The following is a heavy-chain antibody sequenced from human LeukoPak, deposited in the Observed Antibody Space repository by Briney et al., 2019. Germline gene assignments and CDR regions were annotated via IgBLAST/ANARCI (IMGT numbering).Heavy chain of an antibody. J-gene: IGHJ4*02. CDR1: GDSISRSTYY. CDR2: VYYGRSP. V-gene: IGHV4-39*02. Sequence: SETLSLTCTVSGDSISRSTYYWAWIRQPPGEGLEWIGSVYYGRSPYFNPSLESRATISVDTSKNHFSLKMSSVTAADTAVYYCARSSGTGTFSYWGQGTLVTVSS. CDR3: ARSSGTGTFSY. D-gene: IGHD6-25*01.